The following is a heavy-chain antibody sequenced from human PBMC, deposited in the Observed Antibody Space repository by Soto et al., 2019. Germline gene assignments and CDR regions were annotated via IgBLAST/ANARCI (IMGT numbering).Heavy chain of an antibody. D-gene: IGHD5-12*01. CDR2: IWYDGSNK. V-gene: IGHV3-33*01. Sequence: QVQLVESGGGVVQPGRSLRLSCAASGFTFRNYGMHWVRQAPGKGLEWMAVIWYDGSNKYYADSVKGRFTISRDNSKNTLYMQMNSLRDEDTAVYYCARGRDGNNPRDGYHPDYWGQGTPVTVSS. CDR1: GFTFRNYG. CDR3: ARGRDGNNPRDGYHPDY. J-gene: IGHJ4*02.